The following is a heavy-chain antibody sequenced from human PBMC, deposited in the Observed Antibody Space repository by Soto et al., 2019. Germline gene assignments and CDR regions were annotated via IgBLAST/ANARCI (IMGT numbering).Heavy chain of an antibody. CDR2: ISSSSSYT. V-gene: IGHV3-11*05. J-gene: IGHJ5*02. Sequence: QVQRVESGGGLVKPGGSLRLSCAASGFTFSDYYMSWIRQAPGQGLEWVSYISSSSSYTNYADSVKGRFTISRDNAKNSLDLQMNSLRAEDTAVYYCARELTAADDDNWFDPWGQGTMVTVSS. CDR1: GFTFSDYY. D-gene: IGHD6-13*01. CDR3: ARELTAADDDNWFDP.